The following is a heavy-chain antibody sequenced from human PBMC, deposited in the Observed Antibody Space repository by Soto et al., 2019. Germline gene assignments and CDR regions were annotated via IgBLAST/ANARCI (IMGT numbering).Heavy chain of an antibody. CDR1: GFTFSSYW. CDR2: INSDGSST. Sequence: GGSLRLSCAASGFTFSSYWLHWVRQAPGTGLVWVSRINSDGSSTSYADSVKGRFTISRDNAKNTLYLQMNSLRAEDTAVYYCAREGIAAAGTGGFDYWGQGT. D-gene: IGHD6-13*01. V-gene: IGHV3-74*01. J-gene: IGHJ4*02. CDR3: AREGIAAAGTGGFDY.